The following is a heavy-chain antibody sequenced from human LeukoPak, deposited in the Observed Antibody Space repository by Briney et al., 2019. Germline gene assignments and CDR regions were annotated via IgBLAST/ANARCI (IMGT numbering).Heavy chain of an antibody. CDR1: GFTFSSYS. D-gene: IGHD5-18*01. J-gene: IGHJ6*03. CDR3: ARAYLSKNTAMAPIFMDV. Sequence: GGSLRLSCAASGFTFSSYSMYWVRLAPGKGLEWVSSISRDSSYIYYAGSVKGRLTISRDNAKNSLYLQMDSLRADDTAVYYCARAYLSKNTAMAPIFMDVWGKGTTVTVSS. CDR2: ISRDSSYI. V-gene: IGHV3-21*01.